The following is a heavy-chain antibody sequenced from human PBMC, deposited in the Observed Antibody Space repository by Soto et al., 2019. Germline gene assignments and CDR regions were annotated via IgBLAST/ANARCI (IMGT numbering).Heavy chain of an antibody. CDR2: IGTTGDT. Sequence: GGSLRLSCAASGFMFRVYDMHWVRQPAGKGLEWVSAIGTTGDTYYAGSVKGRFTISREDARSSLYLRVNSLRVGDTAVYYCARGSRLGSGSLRPGPSDIFDIWGQGTTVT. CDR3: ARGSRLGSGSLRPGPSDIFDI. J-gene: IGHJ3*02. D-gene: IGHD3-10*01. V-gene: IGHV3-13*01. CDR1: GFMFRVYD.